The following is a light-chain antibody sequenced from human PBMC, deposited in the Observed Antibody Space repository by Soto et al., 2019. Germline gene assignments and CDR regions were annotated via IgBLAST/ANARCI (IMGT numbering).Light chain of an antibody. CDR1: QSISSY. J-gene: IGKJ1*01. V-gene: IGKV1-39*01. Sequence: DIQMTQSPSSLSAFVGDRVTITCRASQSISSYLNWYQQKPGKAPKLLIYAASSLQSGVPSRFSGSGSGTDFTLTISCLQPEDFATYYCQQSYSAPWTFGQGTKVEIK. CDR3: QQSYSAPWT. CDR2: AAS.